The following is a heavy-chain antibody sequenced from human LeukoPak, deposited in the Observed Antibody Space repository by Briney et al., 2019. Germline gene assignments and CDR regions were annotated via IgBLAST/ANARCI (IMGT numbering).Heavy chain of an antibody. D-gene: IGHD5-12*01. CDR1: GHPLSIYY. CDR2: IYYSGNT. Sequence: SEPLSLLCTVSGHPLSIYYWMCIPQPPGRGVECIGYIYYSGNTKYNLSLKTRVPISIDTPKHLFSLNLNSVTAAHTAVFYWGRGNSGYDYHWFDSWGQGTLVTVSS. V-gene: IGHV4-59*08. CDR3: GRGNSGYDYHWFDS. J-gene: IGHJ5*01.